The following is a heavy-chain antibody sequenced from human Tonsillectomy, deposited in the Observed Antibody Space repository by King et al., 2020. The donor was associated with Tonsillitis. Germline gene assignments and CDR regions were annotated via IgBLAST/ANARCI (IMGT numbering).Heavy chain of an antibody. CDR3: ARGENYDFWSGYYRFDP. CDR1: GFTFSSYS. V-gene: IGHV3-21*01. Sequence: VQLVESGGVLVKPGGSLRLSCAASGFTFSSYSMNWVRQAPGKGLEWVSSISSSSSYIYYADSVKGRFTISRDNAKNSLYLQMNSLRAEDTAVYYCARGENYDFWSGYYRFDPWGQGTLVTVSS. J-gene: IGHJ5*02. D-gene: IGHD3-3*01. CDR2: ISSSSSYI.